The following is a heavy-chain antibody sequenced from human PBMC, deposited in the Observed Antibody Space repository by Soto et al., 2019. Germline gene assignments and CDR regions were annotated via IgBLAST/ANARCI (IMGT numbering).Heavy chain of an antibody. CDR3: ARFGGGDCSSTSCLLRSPYYFDY. CDR1: GGTFSSYA. Sequence: SVKVSCKASGGTFSSYAISWVRQAPGQGLEWMGGIIPIFGTANYAQKFQGRVTITADESTSTAYMELSSLRSEDTAVYYCARFGGGDCSSTSCLLRSPYYFDYWGQGTLVTVSS. V-gene: IGHV1-69*13. D-gene: IGHD2-2*01. CDR2: IIPIFGTA. J-gene: IGHJ4*02.